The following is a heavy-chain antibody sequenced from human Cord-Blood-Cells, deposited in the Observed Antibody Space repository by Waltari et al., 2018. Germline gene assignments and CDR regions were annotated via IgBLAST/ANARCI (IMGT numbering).Heavy chain of an antibody. J-gene: IGHJ4*02. CDR3: ARGPSPGGSWDY. D-gene: IGHD1-26*01. CDR2: INPNRGGT. CDR1: GYPFTGYY. V-gene: IGHV1-2*02. Sequence: QVQLVQSGAEVKKPGASVKVSCKASGYPFTGYYLHWVRQAPGQGLEWMEWINPNRGGTNYAQKFQGRVTMTRDTSISTAYMELSRLRSDDTAVYYCARGPSPGGSWDYWGQGTLVTVSS.